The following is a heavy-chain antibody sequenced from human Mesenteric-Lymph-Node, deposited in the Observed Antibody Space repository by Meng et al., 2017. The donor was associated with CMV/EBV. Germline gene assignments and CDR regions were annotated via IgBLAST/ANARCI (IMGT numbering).Heavy chain of an antibody. CDR3: TTGEDFWSGYPFDY. CDR2: IRSKADGGTA. CDR1: GLTFTNAW. J-gene: IGHJ4*02. V-gene: IGHV3-15*01. D-gene: IGHD3-3*01. Sequence: GGSLRLSCAASGLTFTNAWMSWVRQAPERGLEWVGRIRSKADGGTADYAAPVNGRFTISRDDSKNTLYLQMNGLKTEDTAVYYCTTGEDFWSGYPFDYWGQGTLVTV.